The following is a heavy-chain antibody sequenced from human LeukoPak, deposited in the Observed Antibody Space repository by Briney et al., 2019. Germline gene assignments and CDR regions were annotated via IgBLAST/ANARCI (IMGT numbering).Heavy chain of an antibody. V-gene: IGHV4-59*01. CDR2: IYYSGST. J-gene: IGHJ5*02. Sequence: PSETLSLTCTVSGGSISSYYWSWIRQPPGKGLEWIGYIYYSGSTNYNPSLKSRVTISVDTSKNQFSLKLSSVTAADTAVYYCARDTQLRYFDWLLYYWFDPWGQGTLVTVSS. CDR3: ARDTQLRYFDWLLYYWFDP. D-gene: IGHD3-9*01. CDR1: GGSISSYY.